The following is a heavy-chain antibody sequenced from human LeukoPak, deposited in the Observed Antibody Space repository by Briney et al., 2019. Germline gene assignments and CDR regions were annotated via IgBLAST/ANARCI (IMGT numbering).Heavy chain of an antibody. Sequence: GGSLRLSCAASGFTFSNYAMRWVRQAPGKGLEWVSAISGSGGSTYYADSVKGRFTISRDNSKNTLYLQMNSLRAEDTAVYYCAKDPYSNTWYDWGQGTLVTVSS. CDR1: GFTFSNYA. D-gene: IGHD6-13*01. CDR2: ISGSGGST. V-gene: IGHV3-23*01. J-gene: IGHJ4*02. CDR3: AKDPYSNTWYD.